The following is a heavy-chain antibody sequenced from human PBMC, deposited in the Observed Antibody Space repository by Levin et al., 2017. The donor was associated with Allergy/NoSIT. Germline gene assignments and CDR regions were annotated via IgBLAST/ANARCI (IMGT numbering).Heavy chain of an antibody. J-gene: IGHJ4*02. Sequence: GGSLRLSCAASGFTFSDHHMDWVRQAPGKGLEWVGRSRNKVNSYTTAYAASVKGRFTISRDDSKNSLYLQMNSLKTEDTAVYYCRRWDYWGQGTLVTVSS. CDR2: SRNKVNSYTT. V-gene: IGHV3-72*01. CDR1: GFTFSDHH. D-gene: IGHD4-23*01. CDR3: RRWDY.